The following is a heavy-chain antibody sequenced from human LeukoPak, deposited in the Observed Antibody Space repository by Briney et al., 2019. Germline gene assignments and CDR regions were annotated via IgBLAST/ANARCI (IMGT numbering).Heavy chain of an antibody. CDR3: AREREGIAAAGTWD. J-gene: IGHJ4*02. CDR2: ISSSSSYI. D-gene: IGHD6-13*01. CDR1: GFTFSSYS. Sequence: GGSLRLSCAASGFTFSSYSMNWVRQAPGKGLEWVASISSSSSYIYYADSVKGRFTISRDNAKTSLYLQMNSLRAEDTAVYYCAREREGIAAAGTWDWGQGTLVTVSS. V-gene: IGHV3-21*01.